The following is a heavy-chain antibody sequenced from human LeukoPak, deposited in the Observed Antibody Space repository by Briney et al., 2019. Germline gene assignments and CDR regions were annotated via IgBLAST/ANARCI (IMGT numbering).Heavy chain of an antibody. CDR2: IYDNGSTKSGST. CDR1: GASINSYY. J-gene: IGHJ4*02. CDR3: AKHGRLADFDY. V-gene: IGHV4-59*08. D-gene: IGHD2-15*01. Sequence: SETLSLTCTVSGASINSYYWSWVRQPPGKGLEWIGYIYDNGSTKSGSTNSNPSLKSRVTLSVDTSKNQFSLKLSSVTAADTAVCYCAKHGRLADFDYWGQGTLVTVSS.